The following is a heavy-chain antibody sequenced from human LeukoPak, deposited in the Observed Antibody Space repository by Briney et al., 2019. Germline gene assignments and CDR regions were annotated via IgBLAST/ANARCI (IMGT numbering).Heavy chain of an antibody. CDR3: TRSLGDFWSGYTFDY. CDR2: IKSKTDGGTT. D-gene: IGHD3-3*01. Sequence: PGGSLRLSCAASGFTFSSYGMHWVRQAPGKGLEWVGRIKSKTDGGTTDYAAPVKGRFTISRDDSKNTLYLQMNSLKTEDTAVYYCTRSLGDFWSGYTFDYWGQGTLVIVSS. V-gene: IGHV3-15*01. CDR1: GFTFSSYG. J-gene: IGHJ4*02.